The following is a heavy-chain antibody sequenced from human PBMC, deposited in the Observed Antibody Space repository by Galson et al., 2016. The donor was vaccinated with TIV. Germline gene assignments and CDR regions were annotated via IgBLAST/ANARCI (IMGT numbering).Heavy chain of an antibody. CDR1: GLPVSDNY. V-gene: IGHV3-66*02. CDR2: IHTGGNT. D-gene: IGHD2-21*01. Sequence: SLRLSCAASGLPVSDNYMTWVRRAPGKGLEWVSIIHTGGNTNYADSVRGRFTISRDTAKNTLYLHMSRLRAEDTAVYYCARERRHCGDNCYLSYYFGMDVWGQGTTVTVSS. J-gene: IGHJ6*02. CDR3: ARERRHCGDNCYLSYYFGMDV.